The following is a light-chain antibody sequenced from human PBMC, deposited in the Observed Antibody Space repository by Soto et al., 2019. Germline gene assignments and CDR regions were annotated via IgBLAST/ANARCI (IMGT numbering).Light chain of an antibody. CDR2: DVS. CDR3: SSYTSSSKV. V-gene: IGLV2-14*01. Sequence: QSVLTQPASVSGSPGQSITISCTGTSSDVRGYNYVSWYQQHPGKAPKLMIYDVSNRPSGVSNRFSGSKSGNTASLTISGLQAEDEADYYCSSYTSSSKVFGGGTQLTVL. CDR1: SSDVRGYNY. J-gene: IGLJ3*02.